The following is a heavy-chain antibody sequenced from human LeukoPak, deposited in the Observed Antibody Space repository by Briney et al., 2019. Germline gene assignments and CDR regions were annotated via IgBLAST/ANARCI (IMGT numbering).Heavy chain of an antibody. CDR2: IYYSGST. J-gene: IGHJ5*02. D-gene: IGHD1-7*01. V-gene: IGHV4-39*07. Sequence: NPSETLSLTCTVSGGSISSSSYYWGWIRQPPGKGLEWIGSIYYSGSTYYNPSPKSRVTISVDTSKNQFSLKLSSVTAADTAVYYCARGGNWNSNWFDPWGQGTLVTVSS. CDR3: ARGGNWNSNWFDP. CDR1: GGSISSSSYY.